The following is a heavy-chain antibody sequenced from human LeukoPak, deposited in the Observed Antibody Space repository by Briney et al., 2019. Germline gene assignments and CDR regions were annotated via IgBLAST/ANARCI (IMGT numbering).Heavy chain of an antibody. J-gene: IGHJ6*02. CDR1: GYTFTGYY. CDR3: ARDAHIADYDFWSDYYYGMDV. CDR2: INPNSGGT. D-gene: IGHD3-3*01. Sequence: GASVKVSCKASGYTFTGYYMHWVRQAPGQGLEWMGWINPNSGGTNYAQKFQGRVTVTRDTSISTAYMELSRLRSDDTAVYYCARDAHIADYDFWSDYYYGMDVWGQGTTVTVSS. V-gene: IGHV1-2*02.